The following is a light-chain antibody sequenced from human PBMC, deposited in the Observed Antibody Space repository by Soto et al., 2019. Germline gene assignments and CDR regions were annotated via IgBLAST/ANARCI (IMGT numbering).Light chain of an antibody. V-gene: IGKV3-11*01. CDR1: QSVNDY. J-gene: IGKJ2*01. Sequence: EIVLTQSPATLSLSPGERATLSCRASQSVNDYLAWYQQKPCQAPRLLIYGASNRATGIPVRFSGSGSGTDFTLTISSLEPEDFAVYYCQHRGRWPRTFGQGTKLEIK. CDR3: QHRGRWPRT. CDR2: GAS.